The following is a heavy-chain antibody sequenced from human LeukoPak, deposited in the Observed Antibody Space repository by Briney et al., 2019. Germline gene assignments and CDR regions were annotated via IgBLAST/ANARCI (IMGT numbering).Heavy chain of an antibody. V-gene: IGHV3-21*01. J-gene: IGHJ4*02. CDR1: GFTFSSYS. D-gene: IGHD2-2*01. Sequence: GGSLRLSCAASGFTFSSYSMNWVRQAPGKGLEWVSSISSSSSYIYYADSVKGRFTISRDNAKNSLYLQMNSLRAEDTAVYYCARARSSTSCYWSWGQGTLVTVSS. CDR2: ISSSSSYI. CDR3: ARARSSTSCYWS.